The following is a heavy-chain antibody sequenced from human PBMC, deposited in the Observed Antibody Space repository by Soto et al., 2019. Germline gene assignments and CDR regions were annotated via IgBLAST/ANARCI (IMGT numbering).Heavy chain of an antibody. J-gene: IGHJ4*02. V-gene: IGHV4-30-4*01. CDR2: IYYTWNT. D-gene: IGHD6-19*01. CDR3: VRRLAVKPRYYFEY. Sequence: SETLSFTCTVSDGSISSGYYYLSWVLHPPGKDLEYIGYIYYTWNTYYNQSLNSRVTISVDTSKNQFSLKLSSVTAADTAVYFCVRRLAVKPRYYFEYWGQGTMVTVSS. CDR1: DGSISSGYYY.